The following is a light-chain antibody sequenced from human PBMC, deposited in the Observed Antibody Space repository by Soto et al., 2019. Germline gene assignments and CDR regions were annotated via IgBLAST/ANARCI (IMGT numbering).Light chain of an antibody. CDR2: ATS. V-gene: IGKV3-20*01. J-gene: IGKJ1*01. Sequence: EIVLTQSPGTLSLSPGERATFSCRASQSIDSAYLAWYQQKPGQAPRLLIYATSSRATGIPDRFSGSGSRTDFTLTISRLEPEDFAVYFCQQYDTSPRTFGQGTKVVIK. CDR1: QSIDSAY. CDR3: QQYDTSPRT.